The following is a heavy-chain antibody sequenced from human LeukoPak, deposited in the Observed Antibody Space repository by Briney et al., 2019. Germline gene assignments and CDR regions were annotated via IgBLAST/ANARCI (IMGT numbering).Heavy chain of an antibody. D-gene: IGHD4-23*01. CDR1: GGSISSYF. V-gene: IGHV4-59*08. Sequence: PETLSLTCVVSGGSISSYFRRWIRQPPGGGLEWVGYSYYSGSTKYNLSLKSGVTISVDTSKYQFSLKLRSVTAADTAVYYCAMTTVVTRIIDYWGQGALVTVSS. CDR2: SYYSGST. CDR3: AMTTVVTRIIDY. J-gene: IGHJ4*02.